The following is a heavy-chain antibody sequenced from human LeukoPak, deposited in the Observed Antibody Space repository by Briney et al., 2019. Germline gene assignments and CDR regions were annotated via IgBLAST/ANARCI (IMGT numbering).Heavy chain of an antibody. CDR1: GDSISSYY. Sequence: SETLSLTCTVSGDSISSYYWSWIRQPPGKGLEWIGYIYDSGKTNYNASLISRVTISVNTSKNQFSLKLTSVTPADTAVYYCARGGGTLDYWGQGTLVTVSS. V-gene: IGHV4-59*01. CDR3: ARGGGTLDY. CDR2: IYDSGKT. D-gene: IGHD3-16*01. J-gene: IGHJ4*02.